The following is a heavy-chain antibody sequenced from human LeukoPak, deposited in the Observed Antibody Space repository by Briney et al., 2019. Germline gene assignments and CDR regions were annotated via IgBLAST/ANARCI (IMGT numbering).Heavy chain of an antibody. J-gene: IGHJ6*03. Sequence: ASVKVSCKASGYTFTSYGISWVRQAPGQGLEWMGWISAYNGNTNYAQKLQGRVTMTTDTSTSTAYMELRSLRSDDTAVYYCARGAYYYDSSGYYYQGYHYYYMDVWGKGTTVTVSS. CDR1: GYTFTSYG. CDR2: ISAYNGNT. D-gene: IGHD3-22*01. V-gene: IGHV1-18*01. CDR3: ARGAYYYDSSGYYYQGYHYYYMDV.